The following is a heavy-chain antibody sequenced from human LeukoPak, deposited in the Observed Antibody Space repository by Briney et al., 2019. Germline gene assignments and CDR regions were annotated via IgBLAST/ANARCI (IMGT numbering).Heavy chain of an antibody. Sequence: SETLSLTCTVSGASVSNYYWSWIRQPPGKGLEWIGYFSYSGSTNYNPSLKSRVTISVDTSKNQFSLKLSSVTAADTDVYYCARGPLDSGYTYFDYWGQGTLVSVAS. D-gene: IGHD5-12*01. CDR3: ARGPLDSGYTYFDY. CDR1: GASVSNYY. CDR2: FSYSGST. V-gene: IGHV4-59*02. J-gene: IGHJ4*02.